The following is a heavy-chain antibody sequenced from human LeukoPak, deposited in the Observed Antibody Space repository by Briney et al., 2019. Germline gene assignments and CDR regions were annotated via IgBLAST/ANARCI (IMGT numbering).Heavy chain of an antibody. CDR1: GFTFSSYS. CDR2: ISSSSSYI. CDR3: ARELVRAFDI. Sequence: PGGSQRLSCAASGFTFSSYSMNWVRQAPGKGLGWVSSISSSSSYIYYADSVKGRFTISRDNAKNSLYLQMSSLRAEDTAVYYCARELVRAFDIWGQGTMVTVSS. J-gene: IGHJ3*02. V-gene: IGHV3-21*01.